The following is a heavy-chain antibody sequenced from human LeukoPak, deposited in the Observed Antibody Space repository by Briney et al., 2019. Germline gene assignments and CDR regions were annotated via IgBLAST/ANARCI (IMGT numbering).Heavy chain of an antibody. J-gene: IGHJ4*02. D-gene: IGHD2-15*01. CDR3: AKAPVTTCSGAYCYPFDY. Sequence: PGGSLRLSCAASGFTLSSYAMSRVRQGPGKGLEWVSAISVSGNTYHADSVKGRFTISRDSSKNTLYLQMNSLRAGDAAVYYCAKAPVTTCSGAYCYPFDYWSQGTLVTVSS. CDR2: ISVSGNT. V-gene: IGHV3-23*01. CDR1: GFTLSSYA.